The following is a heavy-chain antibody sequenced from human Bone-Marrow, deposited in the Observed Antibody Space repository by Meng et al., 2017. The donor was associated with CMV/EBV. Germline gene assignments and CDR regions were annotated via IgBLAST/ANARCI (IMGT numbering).Heavy chain of an antibody. Sequence: SVKVSCKASGFTFTTSAVQWVRQARGQRLEWIGWIVVGSGITNYAQKFQERVTITRDMSTSTAYMELSSLRSEDTAVYYCARGYYDSINYFDYWGQGTLVTVSS. CDR1: GFTFTTSA. J-gene: IGHJ4*02. D-gene: IGHD3-22*01. CDR3: ARGYYDSINYFDY. V-gene: IGHV1-58*01. CDR2: IVVGSGIT.